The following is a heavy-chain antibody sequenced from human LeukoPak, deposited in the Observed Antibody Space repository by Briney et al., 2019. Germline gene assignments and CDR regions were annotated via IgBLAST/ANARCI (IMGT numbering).Heavy chain of an antibody. CDR3: ATPLDYSDSSGYHQGGD. J-gene: IGHJ4*02. D-gene: IGHD3-22*01. CDR2: VTHDGKNQ. V-gene: IGHV3-30*09. CDR1: GFTFSSYA. Sequence: QTGGSLRLSCAVSGFTFSSYAMHWVRQAPGKGLEWVTVVTHDGKNQYYADSVKGRFVISRDNSKNSLYLQMNSLRAEDTAVYYCATPLDYSDSSGYHQGGDWGQGTLVTVSS.